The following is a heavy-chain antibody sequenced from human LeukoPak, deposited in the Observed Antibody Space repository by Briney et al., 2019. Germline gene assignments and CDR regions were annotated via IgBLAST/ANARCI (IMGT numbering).Heavy chain of an antibody. Sequence: ASVKVSCKASGYTSTSYAMHWVRQAPGQRLEWMGWINAGNGNTKYSQKFQGRVAITRDTSASTAYMELSSLRSEDTAVYYCARDDGSYNWFDPWGQGTLVTVSS. V-gene: IGHV1-3*01. CDR2: INAGNGNT. CDR1: GYTSTSYA. D-gene: IGHD2-15*01. CDR3: ARDDGSYNWFDP. J-gene: IGHJ5*02.